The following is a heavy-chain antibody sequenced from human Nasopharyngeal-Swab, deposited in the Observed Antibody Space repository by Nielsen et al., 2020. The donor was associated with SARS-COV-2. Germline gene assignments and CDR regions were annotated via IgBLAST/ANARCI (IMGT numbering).Heavy chain of an antibody. CDR3: ARGFIVATIFHYYYYMDV. J-gene: IGHJ6*03. V-gene: IGHV1-8*01. D-gene: IGHD5-12*01. Sequence: WVRQAPGQGLEWMGWMNPNSGHTGYAQKFQGRVTMTRSTSISTAYMELSSLRSEDTAVYYCARGFIVATIFHYYYYMDVWGKGTTVTVSS. CDR2: MNPNSGHT.